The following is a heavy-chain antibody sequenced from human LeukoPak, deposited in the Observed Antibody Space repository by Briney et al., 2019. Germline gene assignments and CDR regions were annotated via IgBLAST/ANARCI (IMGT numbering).Heavy chain of an antibody. V-gene: IGHV3-53*01. Sequence: PGGSQRRSWAASGFTVSSNYMSWLRQAPGKGLDWGSVIYSGGSTCYADSVKGRFTISRDNSKNTLYLQMNSLRAEDTAVYYCARDCFFSSRRRHTSYYYYGMDVWGKGTTVTVSS. CDR3: ARDCFFSSRRRHTSYYYYGMDV. CDR2: IYSGGST. CDR1: GFTVSSNY. D-gene: IGHD2-21*01. J-gene: IGHJ6*04.